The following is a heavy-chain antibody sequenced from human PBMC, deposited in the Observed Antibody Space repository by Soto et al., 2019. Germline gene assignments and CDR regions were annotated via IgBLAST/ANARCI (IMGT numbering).Heavy chain of an antibody. D-gene: IGHD2-15*01. CDR3: ARSGEDSLHCSGGSCYPNYYYYYYMDV. CDR2: INHSGST. Sequence: SETLSLTCAVYGGSFSGYYWSWIRQPPGKGLEWIGEINHSGSTNYNPSLKSRVTISVDTSKNQFSLKLSSVTAADTAVYYCARSGEDSLHCSGGSCYPNYYYYYYMDVWGKGTTVTVS. J-gene: IGHJ6*03. V-gene: IGHV4-34*01. CDR1: GGSFSGYY.